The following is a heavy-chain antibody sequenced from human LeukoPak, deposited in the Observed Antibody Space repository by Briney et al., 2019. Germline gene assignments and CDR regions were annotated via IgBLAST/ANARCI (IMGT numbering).Heavy chain of an antibody. J-gene: IGHJ6*02. CDR1: GYTFTVYY. D-gene: IGHD2-2*01. V-gene: IGHV1-2*02. Sequence: ASVKVSCKASGYTFTVYYMHCVRHAPGQGLEWRGCTNPNRGGTNYAQTFQSRVTMTRDTSTSTAYMEQSRLRSDNTGVYYCARDGPAPTGPVYYYYGMDVWGQGTTVTVSS. CDR2: TNPNRGGT. CDR3: ARDGPAPTGPVYYYYGMDV.